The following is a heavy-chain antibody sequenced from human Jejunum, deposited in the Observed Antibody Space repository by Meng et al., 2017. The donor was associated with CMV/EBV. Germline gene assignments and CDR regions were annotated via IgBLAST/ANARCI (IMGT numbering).Heavy chain of an antibody. J-gene: IGHJ4*02. CDR1: GFSFGDYA. V-gene: IGHV3-48*03. Sequence: ASGFSFGDYAMNWVRQAPGKGLEWVSYISSSGTTIYYADSVKGRFTISRDNAKNSLYLQMNSLRAEDTAVYYCARDRYGDYFDYWGQGTLVTVSS. CDR2: ISSSGTTI. CDR3: ARDRYGDYFDY. D-gene: IGHD4-17*01.